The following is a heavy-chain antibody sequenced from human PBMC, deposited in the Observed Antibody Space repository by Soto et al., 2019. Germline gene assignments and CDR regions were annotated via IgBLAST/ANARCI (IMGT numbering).Heavy chain of an antibody. CDR2: IIPNSGGT. CDR3: ARDERKYYYGMDV. V-gene: IGHV1-2*04. Sequence: ASVKVSCKASGGTFSSYAISWVRQAPGQGLEWMGRIIPNSGGTNYAQKFQGWVTMTRDTSISTAYMELSRLRSDDTAVYYCARDERKYYYGMDVWGQGTTVTVSS. CDR1: GGTFSSYA. J-gene: IGHJ6*02.